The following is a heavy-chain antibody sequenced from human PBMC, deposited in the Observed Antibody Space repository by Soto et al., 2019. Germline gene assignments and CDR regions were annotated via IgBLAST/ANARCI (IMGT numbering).Heavy chain of an antibody. CDR1: GFTFSSYG. D-gene: IGHD4-17*01. V-gene: IGHV3-33*06. CDR3: AKDEGWGLSVTNFDY. J-gene: IGHJ4*02. CDR2: IWYDGSNT. Sequence: QVQLVESGGGVVQPGRSLRLSCAASGFTFSSYGMHWVRQAPGKGLEWVAVIWYDGSNTYYADSVKGRFTISRDNSKNTLYLQMNSLRAEDTAVYFCAKDEGWGLSVTNFDYWGQGTLVTVSS.